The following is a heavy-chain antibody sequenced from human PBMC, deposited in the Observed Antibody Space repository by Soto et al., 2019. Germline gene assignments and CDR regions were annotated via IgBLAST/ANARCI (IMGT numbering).Heavy chain of an antibody. CDR1: GFSFRTTW. V-gene: IGHV3-15*05. D-gene: IGHD1-26*01. CDR2: IKSKSAGETR. CDR3: STGSPFSGSDFDY. J-gene: IGHJ4*02. Sequence: EVQLVESGGGLVKPGGSLRLSCAASGFSFRTTWMAWVRQAPGKGLEWVGRIKSKSAGETRDYADPVKGRFTVSRDDSKDTLYLHMDSLETGDTAVYYCSTGSPFSGSDFDYWGQGTLVTVSS.